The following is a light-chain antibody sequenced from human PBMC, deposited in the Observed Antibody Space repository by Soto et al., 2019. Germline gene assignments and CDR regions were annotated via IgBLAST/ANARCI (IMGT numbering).Light chain of an antibody. V-gene: IGKV3-20*01. J-gene: IGKJ1*01. CDR1: QSLNSNY. CDR2: GAS. Sequence: EIVLTQSPDTLSLSPGERATLSCRASQSLNSNYLAWFQQKPGQAPRLLIYGASSRATGIPDRFSGSGSGTDFTLTISRLEPEDFAVYYCQQYGSLSWTFGQGTKVDIK. CDR3: QQYGSLSWT.